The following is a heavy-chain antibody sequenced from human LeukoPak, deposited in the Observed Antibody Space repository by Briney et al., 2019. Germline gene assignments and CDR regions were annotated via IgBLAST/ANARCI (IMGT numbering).Heavy chain of an antibody. D-gene: IGHD6-19*01. CDR2: IYYSGST. CDR3: ARHLSESSGWFHFDY. CDR1: GGSISSYY. V-gene: IGHV4-59*08. Sequence: SETLSLTCTVSGGSISSYYWSWIRQPPGKGLEWIGYIYYSGSTNYNPSLKSRVTISVDTSKNQFSLKLSSVTAADTAVYYCARHLSESSGWFHFDYWGQGTLVTVSS. J-gene: IGHJ4*02.